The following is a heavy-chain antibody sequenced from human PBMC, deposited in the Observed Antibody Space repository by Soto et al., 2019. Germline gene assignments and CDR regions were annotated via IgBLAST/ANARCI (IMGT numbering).Heavy chain of an antibody. V-gene: IGHV1-18*01. D-gene: IGHD2-15*01. J-gene: IGHJ4*02. CDR3: AREYCSGGSCYGVDY. Sequence: ASVKVSCKASGYTFTDFGISWVRQAPGQGLEWMGWISPYNDDTKYTQKLQGRVTMTTDTSTGTAYMELRSLRSDDTAVYYCAREYCSGGSCYGVDYWGQGTLVTVS. CDR1: GYTFTDFG. CDR2: ISPYNDDT.